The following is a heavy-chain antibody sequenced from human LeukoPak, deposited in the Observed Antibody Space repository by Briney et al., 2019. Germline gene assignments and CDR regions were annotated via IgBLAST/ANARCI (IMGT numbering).Heavy chain of an antibody. J-gene: IGHJ6*02. CDR2: IYYSGST. D-gene: IGHD4-17*01. CDR3: XXXXYGDYVAGMDV. V-gene: IGHV4-39*01. CDR1: GGSISSSSYY. Sequence: KPSETLSLTCTVSGGSISSSSYYWGWIRQPPGKGLEWIGSIYYSGSTYYNPSLKSRVTISVDTSKNQFSLKLSSVTAADTAVYXXXXXXYGDYVAGMDVWGQGTTVTVSS.